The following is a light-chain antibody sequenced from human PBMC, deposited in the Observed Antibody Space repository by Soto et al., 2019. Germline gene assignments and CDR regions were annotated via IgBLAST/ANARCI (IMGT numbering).Light chain of an antibody. CDR3: QQRATWPPFT. V-gene: IGKV3-11*01. Sequence: EIVLTQSPATLSLSPGDRATLSCRASQNVRTYLRWYQQKPGQAPRLLIYDASNRATGIPARFSGSGSGTDFTLTISSLEPEDFAVYYCQQRATWPPFTFGPGTKVDLK. J-gene: IGKJ3*01. CDR2: DAS. CDR1: QNVRTY.